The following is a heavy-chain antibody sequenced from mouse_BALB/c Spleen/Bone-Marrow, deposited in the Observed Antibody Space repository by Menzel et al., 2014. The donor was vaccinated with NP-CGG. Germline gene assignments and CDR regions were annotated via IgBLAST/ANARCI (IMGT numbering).Heavy chain of an antibody. D-gene: IGHD4-1*01. CDR2: INPGSGGT. J-gene: IGHJ3*01. CDR3: ARELGVFAY. Sequence: LEESGAELVRPGTSVKVSCKASGYAFTNYLIEWVKQRPGQGLEWNGVINPGSGGTNYNEKFKGKATLTADKSSSTAYMQLSSLTSDDSAVYFCARELGVFAYWGQGTLVTVSA. V-gene: IGHV1-54*01. CDR1: GYAFTNYL.